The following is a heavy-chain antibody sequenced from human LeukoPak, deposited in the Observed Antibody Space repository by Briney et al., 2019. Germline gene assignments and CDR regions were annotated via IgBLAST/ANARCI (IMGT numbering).Heavy chain of an antibody. Sequence: PGRSLRLSCAASGFTFDDYAMHWVRQAPGKGLEWVSGISWNGGSTGYADSVKGRFTISRDNAKNSLYLQMNSLRAEDTALYHCARVPAGYYDSSGYYSLWGQGTLVTVSS. D-gene: IGHD3-22*01. CDR2: ISWNGGST. CDR3: ARVPAGYYDSSGYYSL. CDR1: GFTFDDYA. V-gene: IGHV3-9*01. J-gene: IGHJ4*02.